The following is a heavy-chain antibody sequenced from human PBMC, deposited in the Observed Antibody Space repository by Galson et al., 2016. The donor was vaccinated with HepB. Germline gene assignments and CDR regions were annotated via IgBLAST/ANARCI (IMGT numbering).Heavy chain of an antibody. V-gene: IGHV4-59*01. J-gene: IGHJ4*02. CDR1: AGSIRGYF. CDR3: ARFLGSGSRYFDF. CDR2: IASSGEI. D-gene: IGHD3-10*01. Sequence: SETLSLTCTVSAGSIRGYFWSWIRQPPGRGLEWIAYIASSGEINYNPSLKSRVTMSLDTSKNQFSLRLSSVTAADTAVYYCARFLGSGSRYFDFWGQGTLVTASS.